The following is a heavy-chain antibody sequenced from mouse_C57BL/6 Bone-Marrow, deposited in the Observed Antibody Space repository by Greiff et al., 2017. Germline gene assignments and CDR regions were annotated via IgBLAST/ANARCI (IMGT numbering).Heavy chain of an antibody. V-gene: IGHV1-74*01. D-gene: IGHD4-1*01. CDR3: VIRSNYYYAMDY. CDR2: IHPSDSDP. CDR1: GYTFTSYW. Sequence: VQLQQPGAELVKPGASVKVSCRASGYTFTSYWMHWVKQRPGQGLEWIGRIHPSDSDPNYNQQFRGKATLTVDKSSSTAYMQLSSLTSEDSAVYYCVIRSNYYYAMDYWGQGTSVTVSS. J-gene: IGHJ4*01.